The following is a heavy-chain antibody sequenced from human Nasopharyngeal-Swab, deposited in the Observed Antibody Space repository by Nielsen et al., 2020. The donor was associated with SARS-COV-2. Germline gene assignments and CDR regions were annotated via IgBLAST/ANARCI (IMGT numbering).Heavy chain of an antibody. V-gene: IGHV3-74*01. D-gene: IGHD1-26*01. CDR3: TRDIGGRYGY. CDR1: GYTSSNYW. J-gene: IGHJ4*02. CDR2: IDTDGSTT. Sequence: VGSLRLSCVCSGYTSSNYWMHFVRQVPGKGLFWLPRIDTDGSTTNYADSVKGRFRISRDNAKNTLYLQMDSLRGEDTAIYYCTRDIGGRYGYWGQGILVTVSS.